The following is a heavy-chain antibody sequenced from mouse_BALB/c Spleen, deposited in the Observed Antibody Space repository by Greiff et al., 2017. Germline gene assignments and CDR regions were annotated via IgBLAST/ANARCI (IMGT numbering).Heavy chain of an antibody. J-gene: IGHJ2*01. D-gene: IGHD2-1*01. CDR2: IYPGSGST. V-gene: IGHV1-55*01. CDR3: ARDLLWSSY. Sequence: QVQLQQSGAELVKPGTSVKLSCKASGYNFTSYWINWVKLRPGQGLEWIGDIYPGSGSTNYNEKFKSKATLTVDTSSSTAYMQLSSLASEDSALYYCARDLLWSSYWGQGTTLTVSS. CDR1: GYNFTSYW.